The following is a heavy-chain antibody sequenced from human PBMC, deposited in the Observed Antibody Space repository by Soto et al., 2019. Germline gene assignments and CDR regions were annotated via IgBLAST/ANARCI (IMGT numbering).Heavy chain of an antibody. CDR1: GYTFTNYA. J-gene: IGHJ4*02. V-gene: IGHV1-3*01. CDR2: INAANAKT. D-gene: IGHD6-19*01. CDR3: ARDGAVAGNANFDY. Sequence: QVQLVQSGAEVKRPGASVKVSCKASGYTFTNYAIHWVRQGPGQSLEWMGWINAANAKTKYSQKCQGRVTISRDTSASTTYMELSSLRSEDTAVYYCARDGAVAGNANFDYCGLGALVTVSS.